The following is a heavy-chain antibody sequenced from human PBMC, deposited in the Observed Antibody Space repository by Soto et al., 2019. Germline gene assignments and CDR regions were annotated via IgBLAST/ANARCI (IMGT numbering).Heavy chain of an antibody. Sequence: QVQLVQSGDEVKKPGASVKVSCKASGYIFVNYGIAWVRLAPGQGLEWMGWISPYTGNTHSATKVQGRLTMTTDTSTSTAYMDLGSLTSDDTAVYYCVMVDNYVTPTPQDVWGKGTTVTVSS. CDR3: VMVDNYVTPTPQDV. J-gene: IGHJ6*04. CDR1: GYIFVNYG. D-gene: IGHD3-16*01. CDR2: ISPYTGNT. V-gene: IGHV1-18*01.